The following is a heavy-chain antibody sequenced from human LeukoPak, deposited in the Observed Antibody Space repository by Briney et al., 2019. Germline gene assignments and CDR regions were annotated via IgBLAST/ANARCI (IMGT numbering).Heavy chain of an antibody. J-gene: IGHJ4*02. V-gene: IGHV3-48*03. CDR2: ISSSGSTI. Sequence: PGGPLRLSCAASGFTFSSYEMNWVRQAPGKGLEWVSYISSSGSTIYYADSVKGRFTISRDNAKNSLYLQMNSLRAEDTAVYYCARSYCSGGSCYYPYYWGQGTLVTVSS. D-gene: IGHD2-15*01. CDR1: GFTFSSYE. CDR3: ARSYCSGGSCYYPYY.